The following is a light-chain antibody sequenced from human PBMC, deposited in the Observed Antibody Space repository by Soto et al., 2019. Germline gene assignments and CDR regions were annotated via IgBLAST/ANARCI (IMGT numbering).Light chain of an antibody. V-gene: IGLV3-21*04. J-gene: IGLJ2*01. CDR2: YDS. CDR1: NIGSKS. CDR3: QVWDSLVV. Sequence: SYELTQPPSVSVAPGKTARITCGGNNIGSKSVHWYQQKPAQAPVLVIYYDSDRPSGIPERFSGSNSGNTATLTISRVEAGDEADYYCQVWDSLVVFGGGTKLTVL.